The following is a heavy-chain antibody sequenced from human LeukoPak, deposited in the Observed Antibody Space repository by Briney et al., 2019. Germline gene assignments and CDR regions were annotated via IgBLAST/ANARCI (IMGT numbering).Heavy chain of an antibody. V-gene: IGHV4-30-4*08. J-gene: IGHJ3*02. CDR3: AREEALDAFDI. CDR1: GGSISSGDYY. CDR2: IYYSGST. Sequence: SQTLSLTCTVSGGSISSGDYYWSWIRQPPGKGLKWIGYIYYSGSTYYNPSLKSQVTISVDTSKNQFSLKLSSVTAADTAVYYCAREEALDAFDIWGQGTMVTVSS.